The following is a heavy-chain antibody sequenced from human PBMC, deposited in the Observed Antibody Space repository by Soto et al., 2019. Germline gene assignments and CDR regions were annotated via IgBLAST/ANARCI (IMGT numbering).Heavy chain of an antibody. D-gene: IGHD2-2*01. Sequence: GGSLRLSCAASGFTFSSYAMHWVRQAPGKGLEWVAVISYDGSNKYYADSVKGRFTISRDNSKNMLYLQMNSLRAEDTAVYYCARGPSSLTRFDYWGQGTLVTVSS. CDR1: GFTFSSYA. CDR2: ISYDGSNK. V-gene: IGHV3-30-3*01. J-gene: IGHJ4*02. CDR3: ARGPSSLTRFDY.